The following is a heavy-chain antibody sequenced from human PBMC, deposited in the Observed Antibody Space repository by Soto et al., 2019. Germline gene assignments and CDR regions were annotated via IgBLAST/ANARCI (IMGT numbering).Heavy chain of an antibody. Sequence: SETLSLTCAVYGGSFSGYYWSWIRQPPGKGLEWIGEINHSGSTNYNPSLKSRVTISVDTSKNQFSLKLSSVTAADTAVYYCARTDIFPSPLPHPPVWFDPWGQGTLVTVSS. CDR1: GGSFSGYY. D-gene: IGHD3-9*01. J-gene: IGHJ5*02. CDR3: ARTDIFPSPLPHPPVWFDP. V-gene: IGHV4-34*01. CDR2: INHSGST.